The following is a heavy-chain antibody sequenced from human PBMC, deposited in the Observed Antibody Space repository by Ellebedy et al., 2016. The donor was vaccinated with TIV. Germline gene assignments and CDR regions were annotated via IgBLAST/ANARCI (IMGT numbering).Heavy chain of an antibody. CDR3: AKGGGGYSYGFDY. V-gene: IGHV3-23*01. Sequence: GGSLRLSXAASGFTFSSYAMSWVRQAPGKGLEWVSAISGSGGSTYYADSVKGRFTISRDNSKNTLYLQMNSLRAEDTAVYYCAKGGGGYSYGFDYWGQGTLVTISS. D-gene: IGHD5-18*01. J-gene: IGHJ4*02. CDR1: GFTFSSYA. CDR2: ISGSGGST.